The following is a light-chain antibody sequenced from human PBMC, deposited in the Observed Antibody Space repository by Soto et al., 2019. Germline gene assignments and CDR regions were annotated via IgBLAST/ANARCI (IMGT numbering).Light chain of an antibody. CDR3: QTWGTGMGV. V-gene: IGLV4-69*01. CDR2: VNSDGSH. J-gene: IGLJ3*02. Sequence: QPVLTQSPSASASLGASVRLTCTLSSGHSSYAIAWHQQQPEKGPRFLMKVNSDGSHSKGDGIPDRFSGSSSGAERYLIISSLQSEDEADYYCQTWGTGMGVFGGGTKVTVL. CDR1: SGHSSYA.